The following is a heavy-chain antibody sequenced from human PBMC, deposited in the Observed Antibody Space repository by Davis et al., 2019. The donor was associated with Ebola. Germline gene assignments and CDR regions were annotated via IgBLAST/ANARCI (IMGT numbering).Heavy chain of an antibody. J-gene: IGHJ6*02. CDR1: GFTFSDYY. V-gene: IGHV3-11*04. Sequence: GESLKISCAASGFTFSDYYMSWIRQAPGKGLEWISHISSSGKTIYYADSVKGRFTIFRDNAKNSLYLQMNSLRDEDTAVYYCARERLPPGYSYGLVHYGMDVWGQGTTVTVSS. CDR3: ARERLPPGYSYGLVHYGMDV. CDR2: ISSSGKTI. D-gene: IGHD5-18*01.